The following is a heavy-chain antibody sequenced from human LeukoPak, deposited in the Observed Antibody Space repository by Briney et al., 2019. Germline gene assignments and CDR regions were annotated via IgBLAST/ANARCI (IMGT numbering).Heavy chain of an antibody. CDR1: GFTFSSYG. CDR2: ISYDGSNK. CDR3: AKDLAAAACTGPAVVGY. J-gene: IGHJ4*02. D-gene: IGHD6-13*01. Sequence: GGSLRLSCAASGFTFSSYGMHWVRQAPGKGLEWVAVISYDGSNKYYADSVKGRFTISRDNSKNTLYLQMNSLRAEDTAVYFCAKDLAAAACTGPAVVGYWGQGTLVTVSS. V-gene: IGHV3-30*18.